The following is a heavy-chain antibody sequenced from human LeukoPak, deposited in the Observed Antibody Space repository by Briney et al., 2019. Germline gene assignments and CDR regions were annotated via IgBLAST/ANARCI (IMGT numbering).Heavy chain of an antibody. D-gene: IGHD2-21*02. J-gene: IGHJ4*02. CDR3: AREGGGVTAIRVYFDY. V-gene: IGHV3-48*03. CDR2: ISSSGSTI. Sequence: PGGSLRLSCAASGFTFSSYEMNWVRQAPGKGLEWVSYISSSGSTIYYADSVKGRFTISRDNAKNSLYLQMNSLRAEDTAVYYCAREGGGVTAIRVYFDYWGQGTLVTVSS. CDR1: GFTFSSYE.